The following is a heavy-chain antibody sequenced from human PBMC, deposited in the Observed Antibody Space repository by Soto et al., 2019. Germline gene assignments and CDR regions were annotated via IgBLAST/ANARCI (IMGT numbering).Heavy chain of an antibody. D-gene: IGHD3-16*01. CDR2: MYYSGST. V-gene: IGHV4-59*08. CDR1: GGSISGHY. CDR3: ARGPYYDLTWNYYYMDV. Sequence: QVQLQESGPGLVKPSETLSLSCSVSGGSISGHYWSWVRQTPGKGLEWIGYMYYSGSTNYNPSLKSRVTISVDTSKNPFSLRLTSVTAADTAVYYCARGPYYDLTWNYYYMDVWGKGTTVTVSS. J-gene: IGHJ6*03.